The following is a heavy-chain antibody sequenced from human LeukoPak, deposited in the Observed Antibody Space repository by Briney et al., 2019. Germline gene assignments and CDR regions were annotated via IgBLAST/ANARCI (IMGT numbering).Heavy chain of an antibody. J-gene: IGHJ5*02. CDR3: ARDREGWFDP. D-gene: IGHD3-10*01. V-gene: IGHV3-21*01. Sequence: PGGSLRLSCAASGFTFSSYSMNWVRQAPGKGLEGVSSISSSSSYIYYADSVKGRFTISRDNAKNSLYLQMNSLRAEDTAVYYCARDREGWFDPWGQGTLVTVSS. CDR1: GFTFSSYS. CDR2: ISSSSSYI.